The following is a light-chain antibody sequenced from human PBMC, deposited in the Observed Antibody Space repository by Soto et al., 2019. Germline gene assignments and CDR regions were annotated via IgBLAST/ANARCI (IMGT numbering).Light chain of an antibody. V-gene: IGKV3-15*01. CDR2: GAS. CDR1: QTVIRN. J-gene: IGKJ4*01. Sequence: EIVLTQSPDTLSLSPGERATLSCRASQTVIRNYLAWHRQKPGQTPRLLVYGASTRATGIPARFSGSGSGTEFTLTISSLQSEDFAVYYCQQYNNWPPLTFGGGTKVDIK. CDR3: QQYNNWPPLT.